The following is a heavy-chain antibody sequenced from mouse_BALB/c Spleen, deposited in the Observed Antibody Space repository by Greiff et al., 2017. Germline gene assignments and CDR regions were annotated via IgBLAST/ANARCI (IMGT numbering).Heavy chain of an antibody. Sequence: VQLQQSGAELVRPGTSVKISCKASGYTFTNYWLGWVKQRPGHGLEWIGDIYPGGGYTNYNEKFKGKATLTADTSSSTAYMQLSSLTSEDSAVYFCARSLLRLRHYFDYWGQGTTLTVSS. J-gene: IGHJ2*01. CDR1: GYTFTNYW. D-gene: IGHD1-2*01. V-gene: IGHV1-63*02. CDR3: ARSLLRLRHYFDY. CDR2: IYPGGGYT.